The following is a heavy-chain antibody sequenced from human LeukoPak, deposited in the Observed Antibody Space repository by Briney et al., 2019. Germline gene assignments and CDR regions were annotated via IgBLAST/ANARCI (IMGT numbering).Heavy chain of an antibody. CDR2: ISSSSSYI. CDR1: GGSISSYY. J-gene: IGHJ4*02. Sequence: ETLSLTCTVSGGSISSYYWSWIRQPPGKGLEWVSSISSSSSYIYYADSVKGRFTISRDNAKNSLYLQMNSLRAEDTAVYYCAREQPKGPTTVVTHDDYWGQGTLVTVSS. CDR3: AREQPKGPTTVVTHDDY. D-gene: IGHD4-23*01. V-gene: IGHV3-21*01.